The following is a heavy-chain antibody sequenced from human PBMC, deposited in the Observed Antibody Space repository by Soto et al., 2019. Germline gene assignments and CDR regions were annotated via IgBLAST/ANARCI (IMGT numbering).Heavy chain of an antibody. CDR3: ARDRAVEMATIAWYFDL. V-gene: IGHV3-7*01. J-gene: IGHJ2*01. Sequence: EVQLVESGGGLVQPGGSLRLSCAASGFTFSSYWMSWVRQAPGKGLEWVANIKQDGSEKYYVDSVKGRFTISRDNAKNSLYMQMKRLRADDTAVYYCARDRAVEMATIAWYFDLWGRGTLVTVSS. CDR1: GFTFSSYW. D-gene: IGHD5-12*01. CDR2: IKQDGSEK.